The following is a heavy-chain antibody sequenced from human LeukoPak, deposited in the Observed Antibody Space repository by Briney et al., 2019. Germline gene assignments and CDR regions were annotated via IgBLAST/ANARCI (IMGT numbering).Heavy chain of an antibody. V-gene: IGHV1-3*04. D-gene: IGHD5-18*01. CDR1: GYIFTSYP. CDR3: ARHRAMADY. Sequence: ASVKVSCKASGYIFTSYPIHWVRQAPGQRLEWMGWINTGNGNTKYSQRFEGRVTVTTDTSAAAAYMELSSLRSEDTAVYYCARHRAMADYWGQGTLVTVSS. CDR2: INTGNGNT. J-gene: IGHJ4*02.